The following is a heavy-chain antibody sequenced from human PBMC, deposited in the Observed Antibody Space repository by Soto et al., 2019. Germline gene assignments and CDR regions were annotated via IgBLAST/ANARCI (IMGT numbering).Heavy chain of an antibody. CDR2: ISSSSSTI. CDR3: ARYCSGGSCRTGVDY. J-gene: IGHJ4*02. D-gene: IGHD2-15*01. Sequence: GGSLRLSCAASGFTFSSYSRNWVRQAPGRGLEWVSYISSSSSTIYYADSVKGRFTISRDNAKNSLYLQMNSLRDEDTAVYYCARYCSGGSCRTGVDYWGQGTRVTVSS. CDR1: GFTFSSYS. V-gene: IGHV3-48*02.